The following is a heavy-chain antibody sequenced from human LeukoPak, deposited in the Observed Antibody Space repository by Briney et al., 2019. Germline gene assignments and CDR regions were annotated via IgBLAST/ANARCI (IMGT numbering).Heavy chain of an antibody. J-gene: IGHJ5*02. CDR2: INHSGST. D-gene: IGHD3-3*01. CDR3: ARKAIFGVVVGPRFDP. V-gene: IGHV4-34*01. CDR1: GGSFSGYY. Sequence: SETLSLTCAVYGGSFSGYYWSWILQPPGKGLEWIGEINHSGSTNYNPSLKSRVTISVDTSKNQFSLKLSSVTAADTAVYYCARKAIFGVVVGPRFDPWGQGTLVTVSS.